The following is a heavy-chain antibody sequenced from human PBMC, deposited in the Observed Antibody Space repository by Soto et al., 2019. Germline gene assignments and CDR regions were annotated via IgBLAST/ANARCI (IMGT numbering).Heavy chain of an antibody. J-gene: IGHJ6*02. V-gene: IGHV1-69*06. CDR3: ARDGGSYLRSVYGMDV. D-gene: IGHD1-26*01. CDR2: IIPIFGTA. Sequence: QVQLVQSGAEVKKPGSSVKVSCKASGGTFSSYAISWVRQAPGQGLEWMGGIIPIFGTANYAQKFQGRVTITADKSTSTAYMELSSLRAEDTAVYYCARDGGSYLRSVYGMDVWGQGTTVTVSS. CDR1: GGTFSSYA.